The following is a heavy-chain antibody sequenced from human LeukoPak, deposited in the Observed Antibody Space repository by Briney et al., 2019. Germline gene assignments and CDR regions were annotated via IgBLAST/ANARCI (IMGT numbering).Heavy chain of an antibody. D-gene: IGHD2-2*01. CDR2: ISAYNGNT. J-gene: IGHJ4*02. V-gene: IGHV1-18*01. Sequence: ASVKVSCKASGYTFTSYGISWVRQAPGQGLEWMGWISAYNGNTNYAQKLQGRVTITTDTSTSTAYMELRSLRSDDTAVYYCARTPKAPAAPLDWDFDYWGQGTLVTVSS. CDR1: GYTFTSYG. CDR3: ARTPKAPAAPLDWDFDY.